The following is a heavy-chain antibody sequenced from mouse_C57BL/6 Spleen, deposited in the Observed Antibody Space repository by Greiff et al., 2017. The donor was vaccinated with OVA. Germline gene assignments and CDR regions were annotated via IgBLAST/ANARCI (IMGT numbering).Heavy chain of an antibody. D-gene: IGHD2-2*01. CDR2: IDPSDSYT. J-gene: IGHJ1*03. V-gene: IGHV1-69*01. CDR3: ARGLRYFDV. Sequence: VQLQQPGAELVMPGASVKLSCKASGYTFTSYWMHWVKQRPGQGLEWIGEIDPSDSYTNYNQKLKGKSTLTVDKSSSTAYMQLSSLTSGDSAVYYCARGLRYFDVWGTGTTVTVSS. CDR1: GYTFTSYW.